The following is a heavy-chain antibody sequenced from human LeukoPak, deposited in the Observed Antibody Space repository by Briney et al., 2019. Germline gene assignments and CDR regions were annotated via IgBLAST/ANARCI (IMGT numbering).Heavy chain of an antibody. V-gene: IGHV3-11*01. CDR1: GFTFSDYY. CDR2: ISSSGSTI. CDR3: ARHRCSSTTCSFDS. Sequence: GGSLRLSCAASGFTFSDYYMSWIRQAPGKGLEWVSYISSSGSTIYYADSVKGRFTISRDNAKNSLYLQMNSLRAEDTAFYHCARHRCSSTTCSFDSWGQGSLVTVSS. J-gene: IGHJ4*02. D-gene: IGHD2-2*01.